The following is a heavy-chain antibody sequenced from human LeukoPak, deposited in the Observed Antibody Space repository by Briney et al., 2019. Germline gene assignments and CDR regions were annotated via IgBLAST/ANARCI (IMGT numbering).Heavy chain of an antibody. D-gene: IGHD6-19*01. V-gene: IGHV4-59*11. CDR3: ARGGAWSDY. CDR1: GGSISYHY. J-gene: IGHJ4*02. Sequence: SETLSLTCTVSGGSISYHYWTWTRQPPGKGLEWIGYIYFTGATNYNPSLKSRVTISVDTSKNQFSLKLNSVTATDTAVYFCARGGAWSDYWGQGALVTVSS. CDR2: IYFTGAT.